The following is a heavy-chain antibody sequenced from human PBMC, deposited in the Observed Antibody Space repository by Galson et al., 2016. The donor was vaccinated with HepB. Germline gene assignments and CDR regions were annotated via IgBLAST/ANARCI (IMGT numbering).Heavy chain of an antibody. CDR3: ARGGTMALPNFEY. J-gene: IGHJ4*02. Sequence: SETLSLTCTVSGGSITGSYWSWIRQPAGKRLEWMGRIYGNGKINHNPSLRSRVTMSLDTSNNQFSLQFHSVTAADTAVYYCARGGTMALPNFEYWSQGTLVTVCS. D-gene: IGHD1-1*01. CDR1: GGSITGSY. CDR2: IYGNGKI. V-gene: IGHV4-4*07.